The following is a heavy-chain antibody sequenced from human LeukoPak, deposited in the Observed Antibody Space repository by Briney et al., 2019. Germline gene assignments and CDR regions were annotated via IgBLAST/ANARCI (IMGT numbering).Heavy chain of an antibody. D-gene: IGHD1-26*01. V-gene: IGHV1-2*02. CDR1: GYIFTDYH. J-gene: IGHJ6*02. CDR3: AAPSGSFLGYYYGMDV. CDR2: INPNSGVT. Sequence: ASVKVSCKASGYIFTDYHIHWVRQAPGQGLEWVGWINPNSGVTNYAQKFQGRVIMTRDTSISTAYMELSRLTSDDTAVYYCAAPSGSFLGYYYGMDVWGQGTTVTVSS.